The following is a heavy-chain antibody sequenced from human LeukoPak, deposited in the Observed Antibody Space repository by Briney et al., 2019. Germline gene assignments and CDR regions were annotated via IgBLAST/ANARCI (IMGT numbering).Heavy chain of an antibody. Sequence: GRSLRLSCAASGFTFDDYAMHWVRQAPGKGLEWVSGISWNSGSIGYADSVKGRFTISRDNAKNSLYLQMNSLRAEDTAVYYCARDWRGDGSQDYWGQGTLVTVSS. D-gene: IGHD5-24*01. V-gene: IGHV3-9*01. CDR1: GFTFDDYA. CDR2: ISWNSGSI. J-gene: IGHJ4*02. CDR3: ARDWRGDGSQDY.